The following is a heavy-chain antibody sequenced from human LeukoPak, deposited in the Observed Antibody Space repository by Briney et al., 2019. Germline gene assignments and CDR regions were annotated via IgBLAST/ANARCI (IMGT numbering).Heavy chain of an antibody. CDR2: IYHSGST. V-gene: IGHV4-38-2*02. J-gene: IGHJ4*02. CDR3: AREEDGYNYYFDY. CDR1: GYSISSGYY. Sequence: SETLSLTCTVSGYSISSGYYWGWIRQPPGKGLEWIGSIYHSGSTYYNPSLKSRVTISVDTSKNQFSLKLSSVTAADTAVYYCAREEDGYNYYFDYWGQGTLGTVPS. D-gene: IGHD5-24*01.